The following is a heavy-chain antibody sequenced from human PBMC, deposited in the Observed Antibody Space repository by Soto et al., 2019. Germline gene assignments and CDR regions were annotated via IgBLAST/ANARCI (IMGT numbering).Heavy chain of an antibody. V-gene: IGHV3-23*01. D-gene: IGHD3-10*01. Sequence: GGSLRLSCAASGFTFNRYAMSWVRQAPGKGLEWVSTISGSGGSTYYADSVQGRFSISRDNSKNTLSLQVNSLRAEDTAIYYCVKAGGSGSYYAERHYYFDYWGQGTLVTVSS. CDR2: ISGSGGST. CDR3: VKAGGSGSYYAERHYYFDY. J-gene: IGHJ4*02. CDR1: GFTFNRYA.